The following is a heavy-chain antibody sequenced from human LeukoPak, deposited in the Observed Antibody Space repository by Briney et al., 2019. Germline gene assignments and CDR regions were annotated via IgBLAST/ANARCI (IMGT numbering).Heavy chain of an antibody. V-gene: IGHV4-59*01. CDR2: IYYSGGT. CDR3: AREGRYYYDSSGYPRYSYYYGMDV. CDR1: GGPISSYD. Sequence: SETLSFTCTVSGGPISSYDWSWIRQPPAKGRDWRGDIYYSGGTDENPSLKSRVTISVDTSKNQFSLKLSSVTAADTAVYYCAREGRYYYDSSGYPRYSYYYGMDVWGQGTTVTVSS. J-gene: IGHJ6*02. D-gene: IGHD3-22*01.